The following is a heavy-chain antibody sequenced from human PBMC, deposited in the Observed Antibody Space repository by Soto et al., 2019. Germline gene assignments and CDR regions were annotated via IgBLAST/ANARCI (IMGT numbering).Heavy chain of an antibody. D-gene: IGHD2-15*01. CDR3: ATAGAAKSSSWFDS. CDR2: FDPEDGET. Sequence: ASVKVSCKVSGYTLTELSMHWVRQAPGKGLEWMGGFDPEDGETIYAQKFQGRVTMTEDTSTDTAYMELSSLRSEDTAVYYCATAGAAKSSSWFDSWGQGTLVTVSS. J-gene: IGHJ5*01. CDR1: GYTLTELS. V-gene: IGHV1-24*01.